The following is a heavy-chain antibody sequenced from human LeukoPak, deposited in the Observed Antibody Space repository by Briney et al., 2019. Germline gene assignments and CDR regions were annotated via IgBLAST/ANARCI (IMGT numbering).Heavy chain of an antibody. Sequence: GGCLRLSCAASGFTVSSNYMSWVRQAPGKGLEWGSVIYSGGTTYYADSVKGRFTISRDNSKNTLYLQMNSLRAEDTAVYYCVRGGSSSWYLPFDYWGQGTLVTVPS. CDR1: GFTVSSNY. J-gene: IGHJ4*02. CDR2: IYSGGTT. CDR3: VRGGSSSWYLPFDY. D-gene: IGHD6-13*01. V-gene: IGHV3-66*01.